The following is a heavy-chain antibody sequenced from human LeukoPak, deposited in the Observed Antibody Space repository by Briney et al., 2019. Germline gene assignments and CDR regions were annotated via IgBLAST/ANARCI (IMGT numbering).Heavy chain of an antibody. CDR3: AAGEGCSSTSCYPRFDY. CDR1: GYTFTSYG. V-gene: IGHV1-18*01. D-gene: IGHD2-2*01. Sequence: GASVKVSCKASGYTFTSYGISWVRQAPGQGLEWMGWISAYNGNTNYAQKLQGRVTMTTDTSTSTAYMELRSLRSDDTAAYYCAAGEGCSSTSCYPRFDYWGQGTLVTVSS. CDR2: ISAYNGNT. J-gene: IGHJ4*02.